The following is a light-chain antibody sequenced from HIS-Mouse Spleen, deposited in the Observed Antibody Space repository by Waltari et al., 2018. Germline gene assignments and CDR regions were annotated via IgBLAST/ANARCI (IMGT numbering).Light chain of an antibody. V-gene: IGKV3-11*01. CDR3: QQRSNWPPFT. Sequence: EIVLTQSPATLSLSPGERATLPCRASQSVGSYLAWYQQKPGQAPRPLIYDASNRATGIPARFSGSGSGTDFTLTISSLEPEDFAVYYCQQRSNWPPFTFGPGTKVDIK. CDR1: QSVGSY. CDR2: DAS. J-gene: IGKJ3*01.